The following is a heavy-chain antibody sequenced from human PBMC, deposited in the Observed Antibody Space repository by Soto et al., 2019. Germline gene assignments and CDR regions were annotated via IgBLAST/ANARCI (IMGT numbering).Heavy chain of an antibody. CDR3: AKVSSSWYFDY. V-gene: IGHV3-23*01. J-gene: IGHJ4*02. D-gene: IGHD6-13*01. Sequence: GGSLRLSCGASGITFSSYAMSWVRQAPGKGLEWVSAISGSGGSTYYADSVKSRFTISRDTSKNTLYLQMNSLRAEDTAVYYCAKVSSSWYFDYWGRGTLVTVSS. CDR2: ISGSGGST. CDR1: GITFSSYA.